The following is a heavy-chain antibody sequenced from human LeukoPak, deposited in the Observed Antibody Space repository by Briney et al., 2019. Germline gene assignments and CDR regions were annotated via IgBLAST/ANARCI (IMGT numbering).Heavy chain of an antibody. CDR3: ARDLTYYYDSSGSDPYYYGMDV. CDR1: GFTFSSYS. CDR2: ISSSSSTI. J-gene: IGHJ6*02. V-gene: IGHV3-48*04. Sequence: GGSLRLSCAASGFTFSSYSMNWVRQAPGKGLEWVSYISSSSSTIYYADSVKGRFTISRDNAKNSLYLQMNSLRAEDTAVYYCARDLTYYYDSSGSDPYYYGMDVWGQGTTVTVSS. D-gene: IGHD3-22*01.